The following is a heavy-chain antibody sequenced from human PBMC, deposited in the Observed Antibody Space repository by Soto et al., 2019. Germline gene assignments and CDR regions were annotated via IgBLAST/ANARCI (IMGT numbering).Heavy chain of an antibody. CDR1: GGTFSSYA. Sequence: QVQLVQSGAEVKRPGSSVKVSCKASGGTFSSYAFSWVRQAPGQGLVWMGGSIPVFNSPSRAHNLHGRVTVTAYKSTITAYKDLSARRFEYTAVYYCARCGYSNDVHVWGQGTTVIVSS. CDR3: ARCGYSNDVHV. D-gene: IGHD6-13*01. V-gene: IGHV1-69*06. J-gene: IGHJ6*02. CDR2: SIPVFNSP.